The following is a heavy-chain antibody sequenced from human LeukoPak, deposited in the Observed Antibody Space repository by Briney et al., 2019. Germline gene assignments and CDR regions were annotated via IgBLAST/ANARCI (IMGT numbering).Heavy chain of an antibody. J-gene: IGHJ4*02. CDR1: GFTFSTYA. CDR3: AKHTTVVTPGESDY. V-gene: IGHV3-23*01. D-gene: IGHD4-23*01. Sequence: GGSLRLSCAASGFTFSTYAMSWVRQAPGKGLEWVSAISGSGGSTYYADSVKGRFTISRDNSKNTLYLQMNSLRAEDTAVYYCAKHTTVVTPGESDYWGQGTLVTVSS. CDR2: ISGSGGST.